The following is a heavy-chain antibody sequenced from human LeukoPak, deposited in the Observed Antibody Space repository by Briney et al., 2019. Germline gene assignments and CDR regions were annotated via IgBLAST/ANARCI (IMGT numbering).Heavy chain of an antibody. V-gene: IGHV3-23*01. CDR1: GFTFSRYW. J-gene: IGHJ4*02. Sequence: GGSLRLSCADSGFTFSRYWMHWVRQAPGKGLEWVSAISGSGGSTYYADSVKGRFTISRDNSKNTLYLQMSSLRAEDTAVYYCAKDVVAAAGIGSCFDYWGQGTLVTVSS. D-gene: IGHD6-13*01. CDR2: ISGSGGST. CDR3: AKDVVAAAGIGSCFDY.